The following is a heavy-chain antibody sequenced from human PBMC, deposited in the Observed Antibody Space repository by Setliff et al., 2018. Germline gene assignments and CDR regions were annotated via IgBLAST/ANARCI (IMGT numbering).Heavy chain of an antibody. J-gene: IGHJ6*02. CDR1: GGSFSTYA. V-gene: IGHV1-69*01. D-gene: IGHD3-22*01. Sequence: SCKASGGSFSTYAISWARQAPGQGLEWMGVIIPIFGTTNNAQKFQGRVTITADESTSTAYMELSSLRSEDTAVYYCARANYYDSSGHSVYGMDVWGQGTTVTVSS. CDR2: IIPIFGTT. CDR3: ARANYYDSSGHSVYGMDV.